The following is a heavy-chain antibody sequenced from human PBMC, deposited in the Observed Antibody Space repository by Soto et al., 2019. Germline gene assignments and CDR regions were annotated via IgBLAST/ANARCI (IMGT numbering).Heavy chain of an antibody. CDR2: IKQDGSEK. D-gene: IGHD4-17*01. Sequence: GGSLRLSCAASGFTFSSYWMSWVRQAPWKGLEWVANIKQDGSEKYYVDSVKGRFTISRDNAKNSLYLQMNSLRAEDTAVYYCARDGRATVTTSDYYYYMDVWGKGTTVTVSS. CDR1: GFTFSSYW. CDR3: ARDGRATVTTSDYYYYMDV. J-gene: IGHJ6*03. V-gene: IGHV3-7*01.